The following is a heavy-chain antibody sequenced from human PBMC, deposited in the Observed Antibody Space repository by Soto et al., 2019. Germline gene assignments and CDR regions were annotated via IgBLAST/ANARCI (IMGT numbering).Heavy chain of an antibody. CDR1: GRSFSGYS. CDR2: INRRGNT. D-gene: IGHD2-15*01. Sequence: SETLSLTCAVYGRSFSGYSWTWIRQAPGKGLEWFGEINRRGNTNYNPSLRSRVTISKDASKNQFSLKLRSVTAADAAIYFCARAARPGSQIVVTAATSDYFDYWGLGTLVTVS. V-gene: IGHV4-34*01. J-gene: IGHJ4*02. CDR3: ARAARPGSQIVVTAATSDYFDY.